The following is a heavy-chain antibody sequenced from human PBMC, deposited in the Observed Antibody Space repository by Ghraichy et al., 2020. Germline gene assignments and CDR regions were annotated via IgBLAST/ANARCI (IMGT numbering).Heavy chain of an antibody. D-gene: IGHD3-3*01. Sequence: GGSLRLSCAASGFTFSDYYMSWIRQAPGKGLDWVSFISSSGSTIYYADSVKGRFTISRDNAKNSLYLEMNSLRAEDTAVYYCARDGHFGVLIIDFAFDLWGLVTMVTVSS. V-gene: IGHV3-11*01. CDR2: ISSSGSTI. CDR3: ARDGHFGVLIIDFAFDL. CDR1: GFTFSDYY. J-gene: IGHJ3*01.